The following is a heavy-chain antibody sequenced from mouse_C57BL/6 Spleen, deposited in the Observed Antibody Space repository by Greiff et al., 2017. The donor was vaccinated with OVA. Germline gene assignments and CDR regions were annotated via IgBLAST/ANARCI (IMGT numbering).Heavy chain of an antibody. V-gene: IGHV1-81*01. J-gene: IGHJ2*01. CDR3: ARVHYYGSSSDY. CDR1: GYTFTSYG. Sequence: VKLVESGAELARPGASVKLSCKASGYTFTSYGISWVKQRTGQGLEWIGEIYPRSGNTYYNEKFKGKATLTADKSSSTAYMELRSLTSEDSAVYFCARVHYYGSSSDYWGQGTTLTVSS. D-gene: IGHD1-1*01. CDR2: IYPRSGNT.